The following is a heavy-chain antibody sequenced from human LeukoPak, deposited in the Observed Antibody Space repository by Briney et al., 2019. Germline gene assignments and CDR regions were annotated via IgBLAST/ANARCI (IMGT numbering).Heavy chain of an antibody. CDR2: IKQDGSEK. J-gene: IGHJ4*02. CDR1: GFSVSGYW. V-gene: IGHV3-7*01. D-gene: IGHD6-19*01. CDR3: AIAVAGTTADY. Sequence: GGSLRLSCAVSGFSVSGYWMTWVRQAPGKGLEWVANIKQDGSEKNYVDSVKGRFTISRDNAENSLFLQMNSLRAEDTAVYYCAIAVAGTTADYWGQGTLVTVSS.